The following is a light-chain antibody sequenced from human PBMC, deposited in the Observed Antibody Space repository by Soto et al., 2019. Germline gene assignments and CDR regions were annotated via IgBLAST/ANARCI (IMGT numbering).Light chain of an antibody. Sequence: EIVLTQSPASLSVSPGERATLSCRASQSVRSKVAWYQQKPGQAPRLLIYGASTRATGIPARFSGSGSGTEFTLTISSLQSEDFAVYYCQQYNNWPRTFGQGTKVDI. CDR1: QSVRSK. J-gene: IGKJ1*01. CDR3: QQYNNWPRT. V-gene: IGKV3-15*01. CDR2: GAS.